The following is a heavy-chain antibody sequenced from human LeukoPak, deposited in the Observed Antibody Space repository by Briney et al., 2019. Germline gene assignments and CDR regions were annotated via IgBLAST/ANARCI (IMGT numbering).Heavy chain of an antibody. J-gene: IGHJ6*04. CDR2: IWYDGSNK. D-gene: IGHD6-13*01. CDR1: GFTFRSHG. CDR3: ARDRAAARMDV. Sequence: GRSLRLSCAASGFTFRSHGMHWVRQAPGKGLEWVAIIWYDGSNKYYADSVKGRFTIPRDNSKNTLYLQMNSLRAEDTAVYYCARDRAAARMDVWGKGTTDTASS. V-gene: IGHV3-33*01.